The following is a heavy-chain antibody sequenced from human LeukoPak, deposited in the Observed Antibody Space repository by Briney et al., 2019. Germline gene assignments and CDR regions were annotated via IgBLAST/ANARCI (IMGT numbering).Heavy chain of an antibody. J-gene: IGHJ5*02. CDR2: ISSSSYI. CDR1: GFTFSSYS. V-gene: IGHV3-21*01. D-gene: IGHD4-23*01. Sequence: GVSLRLSCAASGFTFSSYSMNWVRQAPGKGLEWGSSISSSSYIYYADSVKGRFTISRDNAKNSLYLQMNSLRAEDTAVYYCARRISGTVVTRGTDNWFDPWGQGTLVTVSS. CDR3: ARRISGTVVTRGTDNWFDP.